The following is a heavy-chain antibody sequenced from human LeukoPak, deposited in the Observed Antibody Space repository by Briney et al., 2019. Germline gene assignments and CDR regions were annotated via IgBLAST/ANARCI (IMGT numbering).Heavy chain of an antibody. J-gene: IGHJ6*03. CDR3: ARGRPYYDILTGYYLYYYYYYMDV. V-gene: IGHV1-8*01. CDR2: MNPNSGNT. D-gene: IGHD3-9*01. CDR1: GYTFTSYD. Sequence: ASVKVSCKASGYTFTSYDINWVRQAPGQGLEWMGWMNPNSGNTGYAQKFQGRVTMTRNTSISTAYMELSSLRSEDTAVYYCARGRPYYDILTGYYLYYYYYYMDVWGKGTTVTISS.